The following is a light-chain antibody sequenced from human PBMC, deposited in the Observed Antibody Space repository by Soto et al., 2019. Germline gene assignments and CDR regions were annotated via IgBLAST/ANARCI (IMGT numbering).Light chain of an antibody. Sequence: QSVLTQPHSASGTPGQRVTISCSGSSSNIGTSSVHWFQQLPGAAPKLLISTTNQRPSGVPERFSGSKSGTSASLAISGLQSEEEADYYWAAWDDSLIGHVSGTGTKVTVL. CDR3: AAWDDSLIGHV. V-gene: IGLV1-44*01. CDR1: SSNIGTSS. J-gene: IGLJ1*01. CDR2: TTN.